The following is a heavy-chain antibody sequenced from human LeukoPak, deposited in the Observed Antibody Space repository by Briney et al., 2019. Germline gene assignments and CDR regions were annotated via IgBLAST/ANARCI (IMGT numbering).Heavy chain of an antibody. CDR2: FDPEDGET. D-gene: IGHD3-10*02. J-gene: IGHJ3*02. V-gene: IGHV1-24*01. CDR1: GYTLSELS. Sequence: ASVKFSCKVSGYTLSELSMHWVRQGPGKGLEWMGGFDPEDGETIYAQKFQGRVTMTEDTSTDTAYMELSSLRSEDTAVYYCATRAYYVPFDIWGQGTMVTVSS. CDR3: ATRAYYVPFDI.